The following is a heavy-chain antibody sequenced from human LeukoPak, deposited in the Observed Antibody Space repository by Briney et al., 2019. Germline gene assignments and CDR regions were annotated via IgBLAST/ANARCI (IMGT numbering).Heavy chain of an antibody. CDR2: ISSSAGTT. CDR1: GFTFSSYE. Sequence: GGSLRLSCAASGFTFSSYEMNWVRQAPGKGLEWVSYISSSAGTTYYADSVKGRFTISRDNAKNSLYLQMNSLRAEDAAVYYCARQQLQLWYDWGQGTLVTVSS. V-gene: IGHV3-48*03. CDR3: ARQQLQLWYD. J-gene: IGHJ4*02. D-gene: IGHD5-18*01.